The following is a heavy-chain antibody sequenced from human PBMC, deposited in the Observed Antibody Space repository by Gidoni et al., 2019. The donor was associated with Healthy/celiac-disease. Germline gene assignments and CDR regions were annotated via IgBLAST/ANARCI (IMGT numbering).Heavy chain of an antibody. CDR2: MNPKSGNT. J-gene: IGHJ5*02. CDR3: AGGDVPRYYDSGGYYFP. CDR1: GYTFTSDD. V-gene: IGHV1-8*01. D-gene: IGHD3-22*01. Sequence: QVQLVQYGAEVKKPGASVKVSCQASGYTFTSDDVNWVRQAPGQGLEWMGWMNPKSGNTGYAQKFQGRVTMTRNTSISTAYRELSSLRSEDTAVYYCAGGDVPRYYDSGGYYFPWGRETLVTVSS.